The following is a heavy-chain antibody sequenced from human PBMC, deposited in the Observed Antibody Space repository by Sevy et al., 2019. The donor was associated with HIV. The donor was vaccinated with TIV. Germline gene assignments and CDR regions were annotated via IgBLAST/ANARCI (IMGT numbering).Heavy chain of an antibody. V-gene: IGHV3-48*01. D-gene: IGHD6-19*01. CDR3: ARPDLSGSYFDF. CDR1: GFTFSSYS. J-gene: IGHJ4*01. CDR2: ISSSSDSSRTL. Sequence: GGSLRLSCVASGFTFSSYSMNWVRQAPGKGLEWVSYISSSSDSSRTLYYADSGKGRFSISRDNAKNSVHLQMTSLRVEDTAVYYCARPDLSGSYFDFWGHGTLVTVSS.